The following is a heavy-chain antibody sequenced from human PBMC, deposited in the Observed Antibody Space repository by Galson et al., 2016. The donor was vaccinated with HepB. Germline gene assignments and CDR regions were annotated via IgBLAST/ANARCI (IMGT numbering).Heavy chain of an antibody. CDR3: AKVSDRANNGYSGALDC. CDR2: FSRSGDEI. Sequence: SLRLSCAASGFALSNYVMSWVRQAPGKGLEWVSSFSRSGDEIHYVDSVKGRFTLSRDTSRNTVFLDMNSLRAEDTAIYYCAKVSDRANNGYSGALDCWGQGTLVTVSS. D-gene: IGHD3-22*01. V-gene: IGHV3-23*01. J-gene: IGHJ4*02. CDR1: GFALSNYV.